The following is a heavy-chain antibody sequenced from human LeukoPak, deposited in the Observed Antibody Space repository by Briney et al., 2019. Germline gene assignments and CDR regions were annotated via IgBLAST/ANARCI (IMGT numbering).Heavy chain of an antibody. J-gene: IGHJ6*03. CDR2: ISYDGSNK. CDR3: ARDPRTSGTTSRFQPIYYSYYYIHL. CDR1: GFTFSSYA. D-gene: IGHD1-1*01. Sequence: GGSQRLSCAASGFTFSSYAMLWVRQAPGKGLEWVAVISYDGSNKYYADSVKGRFTISRDNSKNTLYLQMNSLRAEDTAVYYCARDPRTSGTTSRFQPIYYSYYYIHLWAEGTTVTVSS. V-gene: IGHV3-30*04.